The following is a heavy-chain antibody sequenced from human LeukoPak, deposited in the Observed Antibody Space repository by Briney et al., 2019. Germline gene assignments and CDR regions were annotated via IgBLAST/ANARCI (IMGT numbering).Heavy chain of an antibody. CDR1: GFAFDEYT. J-gene: IGHJ5*01. CDR2: MSWNGHNT. CDR3: AKDMEDYGGNSFDS. Sequence: GGSLRLSCVASGFAFDEYTFNWVRQAPGKGVEWVSLMSWNGHNTYYSDSVKGRFTISRDNSKNSIYLEMKDLRIEDTALYYCAKDMEDYGGNSFDSWGEGTLVTVSS. D-gene: IGHD4-23*01. V-gene: IGHV3-43*01.